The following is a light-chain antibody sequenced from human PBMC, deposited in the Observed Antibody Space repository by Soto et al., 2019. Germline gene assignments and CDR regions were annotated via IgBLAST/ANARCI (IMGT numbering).Light chain of an antibody. CDR3: QQYGSSPGT. J-gene: IGKJ4*01. CDR1: HSVSSY. CDR2: GAS. Sequence: EIVLTQSPGTLSLSPGERATLSCSASHSVSSYLAWYQQKRGQAPRLLISGASSRATGIPDRFSGSGSGTDFTLTISRLEPEDFAVYYCQQYGSSPGTFGGGTKVEIK. V-gene: IGKV3-20*01.